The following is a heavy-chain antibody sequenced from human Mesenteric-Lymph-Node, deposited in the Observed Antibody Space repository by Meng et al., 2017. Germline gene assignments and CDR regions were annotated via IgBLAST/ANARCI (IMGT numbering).Heavy chain of an antibody. J-gene: IGHJ6*02. D-gene: IGHD3-22*01. CDR1: GFTFSSYW. CDR3: ARVGYYYSSGYRRYYYYGMDV. CDR2: IRQDGSEK. Sequence: GGSLRLSCAASGFTFSSYWMSWVRQAPGKGLEWVANIRQDGSEKYYVDSVKGRFTISRDNAKNSLYLQMNSLRAEDTAVYYCARVGYYYSSGYRRYYYYGMDVWGQGTTVTVSS. V-gene: IGHV3-7*01.